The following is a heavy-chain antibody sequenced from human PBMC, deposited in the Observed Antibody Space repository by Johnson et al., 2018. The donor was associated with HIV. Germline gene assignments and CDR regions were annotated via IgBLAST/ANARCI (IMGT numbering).Heavy chain of an antibody. J-gene: IGHJ3*02. V-gene: IGHV3-30*04. CDR2: ISYDGSNK. CDR3: ARAVGAGGI. CDR1: GFTFSSYA. D-gene: IGHD1-26*01. Sequence: QVQLVESGGGVVQPGGSLRLSCAASGFTFSSYAMHWVRQAPGKGLEWVAVISYDGSNKYYADSVKGPFTISRDKCIHALCLLMNSLRAEDTAVYYCARAVGAGGIWGQGTMVTVSS.